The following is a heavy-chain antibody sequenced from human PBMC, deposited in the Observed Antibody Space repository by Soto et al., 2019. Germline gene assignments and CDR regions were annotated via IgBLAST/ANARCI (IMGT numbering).Heavy chain of an antibody. V-gene: IGHV1-18*01. J-gene: IGHJ4*02. CDR3: ARDGSSTRYELLDN. CDR1: GYTFTSYG. CDR2: ISTYNGNT. Sequence: QVQLVQSGPEVKKPGASVKVSCKASGYTFTSYGINWVRQAPGQGLEWMGWISTYNGNTNYAQKLQGRVTITTDTTRSTSYMLLRSLRANDTPVYYFARDGSSTRYELLDNLGQGTLVTVSS. D-gene: IGHD6-13*01.